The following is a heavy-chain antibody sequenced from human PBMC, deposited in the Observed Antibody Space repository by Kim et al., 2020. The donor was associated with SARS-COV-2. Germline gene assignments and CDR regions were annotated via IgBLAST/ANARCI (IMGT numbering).Heavy chain of an antibody. J-gene: IGHJ3*02. Sequence: SETLSLTCTVSGDPISSYYWSWIRQPPGKGLEWIVYISYSGSTYYSPSLKSRVTISLDTSKKQFSLKLTSVTAADTAVYYCSRRETTISAFDIWGQGIMVTVSS. D-gene: IGHD4-17*01. CDR3: SRRETTISAFDI. V-gene: IGHV4-59*08. CDR1: GDPISSYY. CDR2: ISYSGST.